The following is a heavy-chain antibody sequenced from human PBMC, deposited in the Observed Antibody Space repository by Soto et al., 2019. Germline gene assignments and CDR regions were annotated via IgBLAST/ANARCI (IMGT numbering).Heavy chain of an antibody. D-gene: IGHD5-12*01. Sequence: QVQLQESGPGLVKPSETLSLTCTVSGASISNAYWSWIRQAAGKRLEWIGRIHSSGTFNYNPSLKSRVSISRDMSKNQISLKLSSVTAADTAVYYCARDNIVSEGYGMDVWGQGTTVTVSS. CDR1: GASISNAY. V-gene: IGHV4-4*07. CDR2: IHSSGTF. CDR3: ARDNIVSEGYGMDV. J-gene: IGHJ6*02.